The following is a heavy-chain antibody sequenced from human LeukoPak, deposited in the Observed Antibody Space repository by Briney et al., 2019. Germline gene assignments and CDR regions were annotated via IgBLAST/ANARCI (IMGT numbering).Heavy chain of an antibody. Sequence: GGSLRLSCVASRFTFNKYYMSLVRQAPGKGVQWVAKINPDGSEKYYVDSVKGRFTISRDNAKNSLYLQMNSLRAEDTAVYYCARTYAYDATGDRGHWGQGTLVTVSS. V-gene: IGHV3-7*01. J-gene: IGHJ4*02. CDR3: ARTYAYDATGDRGH. CDR1: RFTFNKYY. CDR2: INPDGSEK. D-gene: IGHD3-16*01.